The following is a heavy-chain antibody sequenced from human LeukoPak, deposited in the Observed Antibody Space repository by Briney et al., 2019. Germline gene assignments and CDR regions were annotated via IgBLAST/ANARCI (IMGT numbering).Heavy chain of an antibody. Sequence: SETLSLTCAVYGGSFSGYYWSWIRQPPGKGLEWIGEINHSGSTNYNPSLKSRVTISVDTSKNQFSLKLSSVTAADTAVYYCARAGWNDVHYYYYYMDVWGKGTTVTVSS. CDR2: INHSGST. D-gene: IGHD1-1*01. J-gene: IGHJ6*03. CDR1: GGSFSGYY. CDR3: ARAGWNDVHYYYYYMDV. V-gene: IGHV4-34*01.